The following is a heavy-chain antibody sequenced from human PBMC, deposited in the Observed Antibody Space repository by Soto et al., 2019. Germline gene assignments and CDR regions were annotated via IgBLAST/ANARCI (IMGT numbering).Heavy chain of an antibody. V-gene: IGHV3-30*02. D-gene: IGHD1-1*01. CDR2: ITFDGSLA. CDR1: GLTLSFYA. Sequence: VGSLRLSCEASGLTLSFYAMHWVRQAPGKGLEWLALITFDGSLAQYADSVKGRFTISRDNSKNTPYLQMDGLRVEDTAMYYCAKPFKKWNEANFDYWGPGTLVTVSS. CDR3: AKPFKKWNEANFDY. J-gene: IGHJ4*02.